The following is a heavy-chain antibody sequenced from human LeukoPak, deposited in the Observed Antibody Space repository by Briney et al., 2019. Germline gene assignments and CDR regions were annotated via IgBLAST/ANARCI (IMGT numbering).Heavy chain of an antibody. J-gene: IGHJ6*03. Sequence: ASVKVSCKSSGYTFAAYYMYWVRQAPGQGLEWMGWIRPNSGVTNYTQKFQGRVTMTRDTSISTAYMELSRLRSDDTAVYYCATDAAGSGYYYYMDVWGKGTTVTISS. V-gene: IGHV1-2*02. CDR3: ATDAAGSGYYYYMDV. CDR2: IRPNSGVT. CDR1: GYTFAAYY. D-gene: IGHD2-15*01.